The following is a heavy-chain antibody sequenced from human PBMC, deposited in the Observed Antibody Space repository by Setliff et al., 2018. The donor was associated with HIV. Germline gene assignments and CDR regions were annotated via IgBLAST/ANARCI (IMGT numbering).Heavy chain of an antibody. CDR3: ANVHRALADTY. J-gene: IGHJ4*02. CDR1: GFTFKTYW. Sequence: PEGSLRLSCAASGFTFKTYWMTWVRQAPGKGPEWVANIKPDGTEKYYVDSVKGRFTISRDNAKNSLYLQMNSLRAEDTAVYYCANVHRALADTYWGLGTLVTVSS. D-gene: IGHD6-19*01. CDR2: IKPDGTEK. V-gene: IGHV3-7*03.